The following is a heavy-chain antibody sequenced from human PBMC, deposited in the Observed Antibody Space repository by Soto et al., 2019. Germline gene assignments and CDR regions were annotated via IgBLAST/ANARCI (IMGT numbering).Heavy chain of an antibody. J-gene: IGHJ4*02. V-gene: IGHV3-30*18. Sequence: QVQLVESGGGVVQPGRSLRLSCAASGFTFSSYGMHWVRQAPGKGLEWVAVISYDGSNKYYADSVKGRFTISRDNSKNTLYLQMNSLRAEDTAVYYCAKDHGNWNAMSYFDYWGQGTLVTVSS. CDR2: ISYDGSNK. CDR1: GFTFSSYG. CDR3: AKDHGNWNAMSYFDY. D-gene: IGHD1-1*01.